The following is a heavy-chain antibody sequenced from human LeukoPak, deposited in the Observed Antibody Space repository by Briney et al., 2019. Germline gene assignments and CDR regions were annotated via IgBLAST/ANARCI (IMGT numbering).Heavy chain of an antibody. CDR3: ARVGPSDIFTGQLDY. V-gene: IGHV3-21*01. D-gene: IGHD3-9*01. Sequence: GGSLRLSCAASGFTLSSCTMNWVRQAPGKGLEWVSSISSSSSYIYYADSVKGRFTISRDNAKNSLYLQMNSLRAEDTAVYYCARVGPSDIFTGQLDYWGQGTLVTVSS. CDR2: ISSSSSYI. CDR1: GFTLSSCT. J-gene: IGHJ4*02.